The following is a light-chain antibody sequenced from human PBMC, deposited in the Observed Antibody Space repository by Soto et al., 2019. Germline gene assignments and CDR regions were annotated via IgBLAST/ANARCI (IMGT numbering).Light chain of an antibody. Sequence: HSVLTQPASVSGSPGQSITISCTGTSSDVGGYNYVSWYQHHPGKAPKLIIYDVSNRPSGVSIRFSGSKSDNTASLTISGLQPEDEADYHCSSYTTSNTRQIVFGTGTKVT. CDR3: SSYTTSNTRQIV. CDR1: SSDVGGYNY. CDR2: DVS. J-gene: IGLJ1*01. V-gene: IGLV2-14*03.